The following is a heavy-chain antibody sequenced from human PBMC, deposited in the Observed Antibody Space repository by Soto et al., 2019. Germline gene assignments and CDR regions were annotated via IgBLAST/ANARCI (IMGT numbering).Heavy chain of an antibody. CDR3: ARDTSIAGHHYGMDV. CDR2: IYYSGST. Sequence: SETLSLTCTVSGGSISSYYWSWIRQPPGKGLEWIGYIYYSGSTNYNPSLKSRVTISVDTSKNQFSLKLSSVTAADTAVYYCARDTSIAGHHYGMDVWGQGTTVAVSS. CDR1: GGSISSYY. D-gene: IGHD6-6*01. V-gene: IGHV4-59*01. J-gene: IGHJ6*02.